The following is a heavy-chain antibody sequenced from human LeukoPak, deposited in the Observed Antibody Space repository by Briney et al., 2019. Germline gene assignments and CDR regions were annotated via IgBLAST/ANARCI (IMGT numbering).Heavy chain of an antibody. CDR1: GFTFSSYG. D-gene: IGHD3-22*01. CDR3: ARGTYYYDSSGYPTDY. J-gene: IGHJ4*02. CDR2: IWYDGSNK. Sequence: PGGSLRLSCAASGFTFSSYGMHWVRQAPGKGLEWVAVIWYDGSNKYYADSVKGRFTIFRDNSKNTLYLQMNSLRAEDTAVYYCARGTYYYDSSGYPTDYWGQGTLVTVSS. V-gene: IGHV3-33*01.